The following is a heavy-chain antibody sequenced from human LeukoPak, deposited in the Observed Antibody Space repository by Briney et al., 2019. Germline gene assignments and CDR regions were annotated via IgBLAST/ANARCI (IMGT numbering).Heavy chain of an antibody. J-gene: IGHJ2*01. CDR3: ARSPLGYCSGGSCLWYFDL. V-gene: IGHV1-69*06. CDR1: GGTFSSYA. Sequence: SVKVSCKASGGTFSSYAISWVRQAPGQGLEWMGGVIPIFGTANYAQKFQGRVTITADKSTSTAYMELSSLRSEDTAVYYCARSPLGYCSGGSCLWYFDLWGRGTLVTVSS. CDR2: VIPIFGTA. D-gene: IGHD2-15*01.